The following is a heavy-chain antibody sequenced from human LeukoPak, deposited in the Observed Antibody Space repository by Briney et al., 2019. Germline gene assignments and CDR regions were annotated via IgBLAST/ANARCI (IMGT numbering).Heavy chain of an antibody. V-gene: IGHV4-39*01. D-gene: IGHD3-10*01. Sequence: SETLSLTCTVSGGSISSSAHFWGWIRQPPGKGLEWIGTIYHSGTTYYNPSLKSRVTISVDTSRNQFSLRLNSVPAADTAVYSCARQTTGSYQWTFDYWGQGTLVTVSS. CDR3: ARQTTGSYQWTFDY. CDR2: IYHSGTT. CDR1: GGSISSSAHF. J-gene: IGHJ4*02.